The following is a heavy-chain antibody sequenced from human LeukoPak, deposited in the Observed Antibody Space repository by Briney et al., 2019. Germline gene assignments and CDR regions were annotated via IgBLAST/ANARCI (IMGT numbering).Heavy chain of an antibody. D-gene: IGHD3-22*01. CDR3: AKSKYYDSSGSGYYFDY. J-gene: IGHJ4*02. Sequence: GVSLRLSCAASGFTFSNYWMSWVRQAPGKGLEWVANIKEDGSDKYYMDSVKGRFTISRDNAKNSLYLQMNSLRAEDTALYYCAKSKYYDSSGSGYYFDYWGQGTLVTVSS. V-gene: IGHV3-7*03. CDR2: IKEDGSDK. CDR1: GFTFSNYW.